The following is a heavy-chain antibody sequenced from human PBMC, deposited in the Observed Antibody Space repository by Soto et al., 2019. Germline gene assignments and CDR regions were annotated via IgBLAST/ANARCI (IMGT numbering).Heavy chain of an antibody. D-gene: IGHD4-4*01. CDR1: GYSFTSYW. J-gene: IGHJ6*02. CDR3: ARPAYSNYWGDCYGMDL. CDR2: IYPGDSDT. Sequence: GESLKISCKGSGYSFTSYWIGWVRQMPGKGLEWMGIIYPGDSDTRYSPSFQGQVTISADKSISTAYLQWSSLKASDTAMYYCARPAYSNYWGDCYGMDLWGRGTTVTV. V-gene: IGHV5-51*01.